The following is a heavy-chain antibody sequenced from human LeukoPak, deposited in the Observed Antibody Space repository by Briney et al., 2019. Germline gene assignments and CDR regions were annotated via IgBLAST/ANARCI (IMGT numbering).Heavy chain of an antibody. CDR3: ARGAIWNPYYYDSSGYYSYYFDY. Sequence: SETLSLTCTVSGGFITAYYWSWIRQPPGKGLEWIGEINHSGSTNYNPSLKSRVTISVDTSKNQFSLKLSSVTAADTAVYYCARGAIWNPYYYDSSGYYSYYFDYWGQGTLVTVSS. CDR1: GGFITAYY. D-gene: IGHD3-22*01. CDR2: INHSGST. V-gene: IGHV4-34*01. J-gene: IGHJ4*02.